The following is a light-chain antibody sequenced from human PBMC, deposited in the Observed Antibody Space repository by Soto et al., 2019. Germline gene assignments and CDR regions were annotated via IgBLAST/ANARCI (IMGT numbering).Light chain of an antibody. CDR2: SAS. CDR3: QRYNGRPPWT. J-gene: IGKJ1*01. V-gene: IGKV3-15*01. CDR1: QSVSSS. Sequence: EVVMTQSPATLSLSPGDRATLSCRASQSVSSSLAWFQQKPGQAPRLLLYSASTRATGIPARFSGSGSGTELTLTISSLQSEDFAAYYCQRYNGRPPWTFGQGTKVDI.